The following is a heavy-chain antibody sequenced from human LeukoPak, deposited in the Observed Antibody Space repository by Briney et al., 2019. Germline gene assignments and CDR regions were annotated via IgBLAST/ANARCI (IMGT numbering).Heavy chain of an antibody. J-gene: IGHJ5*02. Sequence: ASVTVSCKASGYTFTNYYMHWVRQAPGQGLEWMGLINPSGGSTSYASYAQNFQGRVTITKDTSTSTVYMELSSLRSEDTAVYYCARDVHPTGYCSGGSCYWFDPWGQGTLVTVSS. CDR1: GYTFTNYY. CDR2: INPSGGSTSYA. CDR3: ARDVHPTGYCSGGSCYWFDP. V-gene: IGHV1-46*01. D-gene: IGHD2-15*01.